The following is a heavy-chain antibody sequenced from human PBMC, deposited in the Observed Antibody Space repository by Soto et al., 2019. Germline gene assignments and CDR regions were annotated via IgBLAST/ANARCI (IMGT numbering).Heavy chain of an antibody. J-gene: IGHJ6*02. D-gene: IGHD3-22*01. CDR2: IYWDDDK. Sequence: EFGPTLVNPTQTLTLTCTFSGFSLSTRGVGVGWLRQPPGKALEWLALIYWDDDKRYSPSLKSRLTITKDTSKNQVVLTMTNMDPVDTATYYCARPLYYYDSSGSKYGMGVWGQGTTVTVSS. V-gene: IGHV2-5*02. CDR3: ARPLYYYDSSGSKYGMGV. CDR1: GFSLSTRGVG.